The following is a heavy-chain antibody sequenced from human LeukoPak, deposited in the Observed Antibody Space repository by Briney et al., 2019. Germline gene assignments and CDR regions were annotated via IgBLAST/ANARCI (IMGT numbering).Heavy chain of an antibody. Sequence: GASVKVSCKVSGYTLTELSMHWVRQAPGKGLEWMGGFDPEDGETIYAQKFQGRVTMTEDTSTDTAYMELSSLRSEDTAVYYCATGREYYDYVWGSYRYYFDYWGQGTLVTVSS. CDR1: GYTLTELS. CDR3: ATGREYYDYVWGSYRYYFDY. V-gene: IGHV1-24*01. CDR2: FDPEDGET. D-gene: IGHD3-16*02. J-gene: IGHJ4*02.